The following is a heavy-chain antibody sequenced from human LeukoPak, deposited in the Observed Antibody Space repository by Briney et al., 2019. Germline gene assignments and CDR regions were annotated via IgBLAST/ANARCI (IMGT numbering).Heavy chain of an antibody. D-gene: IGHD3-22*01. V-gene: IGHV4-4*07. J-gene: IGHJ4*02. CDR3: ARDRVHHYDSSGYYYEAPQYYFDY. CDR1: GGSISTFY. Sequence: PSETLSLTCTVSGGSISTFYWSWIRQPAGKGLEWIGRIYTRGSTNYNPSLKSRVTMSVDTSKNQFSLKLSSVTAADTAVYYCARDRVHHYDSSGYYYEAPQYYFDYWGQGTLVTVSS. CDR2: IYTRGST.